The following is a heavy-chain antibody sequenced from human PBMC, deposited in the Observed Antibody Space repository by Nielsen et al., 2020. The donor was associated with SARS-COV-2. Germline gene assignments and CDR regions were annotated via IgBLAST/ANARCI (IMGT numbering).Heavy chain of an antibody. CDR1: GFTFSSYS. CDR3: AREVTTSVTSCFDY. D-gene: IGHD4-17*01. V-gene: IGHV3-30*03. CDR2: VSFDGKQT. Sequence: GGSLRLPCAASGFTFSSYSMNWVRQAPGKGLEWVSLVSFDGKQTSCADSVKGRFTVSRDNSETTLYLQMNSLRDEDTAVYYCAREVTTSVTSCFDYWGQGTLVTVSS. J-gene: IGHJ4*02.